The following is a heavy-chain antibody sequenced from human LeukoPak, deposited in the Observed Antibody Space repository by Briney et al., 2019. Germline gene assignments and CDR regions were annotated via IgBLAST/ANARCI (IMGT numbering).Heavy chain of an antibody. D-gene: IGHD2-2*02. V-gene: IGHV3-74*01. CDR2: INTDGSST. CDR3: AKGILGYCSSTSCYRTDY. Sequence: GGSLRLSCAASGFTFSSYWMHWVRQAPGKGLVWVSRINTDGSSTSYADSVKGRFTISRDNSKNTLYLQMNSLRAEDTAVYYCAKGILGYCSSTSCYRTDYWGQGTLVTVSS. J-gene: IGHJ4*02. CDR1: GFTFSSYW.